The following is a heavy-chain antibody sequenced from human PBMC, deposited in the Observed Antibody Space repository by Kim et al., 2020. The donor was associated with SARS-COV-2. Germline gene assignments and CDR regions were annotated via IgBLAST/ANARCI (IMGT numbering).Heavy chain of an antibody. J-gene: IGHJ6*02. CDR2: MNPNSGNT. V-gene: IGHV1-8*01. CDR1: GYTFTSYD. D-gene: IGHD6-13*01. Sequence: ASVKVSCKASGYTFTSYDINWVRQATGQGLEWMGWMNPNSGNTGYAQKFQGRVTMTRNTSISTAYMELSSLRSEDTAVYYCAKGSGLAAAGRYGMDVWGQGTTVTVSS. CDR3: AKGSGLAAAGRYGMDV.